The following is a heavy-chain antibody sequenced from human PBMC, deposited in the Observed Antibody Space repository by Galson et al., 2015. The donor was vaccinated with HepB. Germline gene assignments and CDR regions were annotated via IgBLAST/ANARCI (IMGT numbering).Heavy chain of an antibody. CDR3: ARFLDCTGGTCYWGPDRNWFDP. CDR2: TNPNTGNT. D-gene: IGHD2-8*02. V-gene: IGHV1-8*01. J-gene: IGHJ5*02. CDR1: GYSFTNYD. Sequence: SVKVSCKASGYSFTNYDINWVRQATGQGLEWMGSTNPNTGNTGYAQKFQGRVTMTRDTSISTAYMELTNLRSEDTAVYYCARFLDCTGGTCYWGPDRNWFDPWGQGTLVTVSS.